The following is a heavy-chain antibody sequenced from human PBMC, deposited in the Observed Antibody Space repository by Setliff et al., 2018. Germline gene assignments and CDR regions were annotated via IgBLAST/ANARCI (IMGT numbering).Heavy chain of an antibody. Sequence: SETLSLTCTVSGGSISSSSYYWGWIRQPPGKGLEWIGSIYYSGSTYYNLSLKSRVTISVDTSKNQFSLKLSSVTAADTAVYYCARGAGYSSRWYIYYYGMDVWGQGTTVTVSS. D-gene: IGHD6-13*01. CDR3: ARGAGYSSRWYIYYYGMDV. CDR2: IYYSGST. V-gene: IGHV4-39*07. J-gene: IGHJ6*02. CDR1: GGSISSSSYY.